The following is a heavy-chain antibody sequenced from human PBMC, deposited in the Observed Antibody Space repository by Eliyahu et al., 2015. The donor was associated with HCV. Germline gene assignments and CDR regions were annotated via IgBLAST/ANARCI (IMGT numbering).Heavy chain of an antibody. CDR2: ISYDGSXK. Sequence: LEWVALISYDGSXKYYADSVKGRFTISRDNSESTLYLQMNSLRAEDAAVYYCARALVTFVIRGPLGYWGQGTLVTVSS. J-gene: IGHJ4*02. D-gene: IGHD3-10*01. V-gene: IGHV3-30-3*01. CDR3: ARALVTFVIRGPLGY.